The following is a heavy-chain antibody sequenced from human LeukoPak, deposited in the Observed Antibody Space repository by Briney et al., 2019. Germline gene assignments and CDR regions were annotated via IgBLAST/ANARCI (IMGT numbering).Heavy chain of an antibody. V-gene: IGHV1-2*02. Sequence: SVTVFCKTSGNTFTDTYIHWVRPAPGHALEWMGWINYSSADTKYAQRFQGRITMTRDTCISTLSMDLSSVQSDNTAFYFSVRDPVRRDAGNLDYCGQRALVSVSS. D-gene: IGHD5-24*01. CDR3: VRDPVRRDAGNLDY. CDR2: INYSSADT. CDR1: GNTFTDTY. J-gene: IGHJ4*02.